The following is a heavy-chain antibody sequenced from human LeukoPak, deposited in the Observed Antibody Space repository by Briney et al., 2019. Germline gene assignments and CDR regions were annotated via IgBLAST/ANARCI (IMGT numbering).Heavy chain of an antibody. V-gene: IGHV4-34*01. J-gene: IGHJ3*02. CDR3: ARVAIYSGSYRDAFDI. CDR2: INHSGST. D-gene: IGHD1-26*01. Sequence: SSQTLSLTCAVYGGSFSGYYWSWIRQPPGKGLEWIGEINHSGSTNYNPSLKSRVTISVDTSKNQFSLKLSSVTAADTAVYYCARVAIYSGSYRDAFDIWGQGTMVTVSS. CDR1: GGSFSGYY.